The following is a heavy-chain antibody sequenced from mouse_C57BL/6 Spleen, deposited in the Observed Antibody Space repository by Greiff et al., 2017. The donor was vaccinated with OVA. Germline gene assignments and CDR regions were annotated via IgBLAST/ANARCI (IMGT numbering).Heavy chain of an antibody. CDR3: TTTPITTVDY. V-gene: IGHV14-4*01. Sequence: VQLQQSGAELVRPGASVKLSCTASGFNIKDDYMHWVKQRPEQGLEWIGWIDPENGDTEYASKFQGKATITADTSSNTAYLQLSSLTSEDTAVYYCTTTPITTVDYWGQGTTRTVSS. CDR1: GFNIKDDY. J-gene: IGHJ2*01. D-gene: IGHD1-1*01. CDR2: IDPENGDT.